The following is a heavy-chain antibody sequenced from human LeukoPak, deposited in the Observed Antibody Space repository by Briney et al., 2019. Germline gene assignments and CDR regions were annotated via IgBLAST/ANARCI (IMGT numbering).Heavy chain of an antibody. CDR1: GGSFSGYY. CDR3: AKAGRYGYNNYFDY. V-gene: IGHV3-23*01. D-gene: IGHD5-18*01. J-gene: IGHJ4*02. Sequence: PSETLSLTCAVYGGSFSGYYWSWVRQAPGKGLEWVSTISGSGDTTYYADSVKGRFTLSRDDSKNTLYLQMNSLRAEDTAVYYCAKAGRYGYNNYFDYWGQGTLVTVSS. CDR2: ISGSGDTT.